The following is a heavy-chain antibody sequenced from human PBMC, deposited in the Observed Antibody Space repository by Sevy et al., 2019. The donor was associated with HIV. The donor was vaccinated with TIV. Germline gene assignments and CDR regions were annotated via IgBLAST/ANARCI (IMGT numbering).Heavy chain of an antibody. J-gene: IGHJ6*02. D-gene: IGHD1-20*01. CDR1: GFTFSDYY. Sequence: GGSLRLSCAASGFTFSDYYMSWIRQAPGKGLEWVSYITSSGSPIYYADSVKGRFTISRDNAKNSLYLQMNSLRAEDTAVYYCTGAGYDWNREGYGLDVWGQGTTVTVSS. CDR3: TGAGYDWNREGYGLDV. V-gene: IGHV3-11*01. CDR2: ITSSGSPI.